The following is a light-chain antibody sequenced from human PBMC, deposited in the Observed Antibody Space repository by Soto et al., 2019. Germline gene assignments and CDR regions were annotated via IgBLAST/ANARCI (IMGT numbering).Light chain of an antibody. V-gene: IGKV4-1*01. Sequence: DIVLTQSPDSLAVSLGERATINCKSSQTVLYSSNNKNYFAWYQQKPGQPPKLLIYWASTRESGVPDRFSGNGSGTDFTLTISRLQAEDVAVYCCQQYCGTPWTFGQGTKVEIK. CDR1: QTVLYSSNNKNY. CDR3: QQYCGTPWT. CDR2: WAS. J-gene: IGKJ1*01.